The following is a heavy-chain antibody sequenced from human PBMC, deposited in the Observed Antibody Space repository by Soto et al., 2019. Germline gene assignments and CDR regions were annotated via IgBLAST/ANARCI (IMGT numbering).Heavy chain of an antibody. V-gene: IGHV1-58*02. CDR3: AADYYGSGSHSNYYYGMDV. CDR1: GFTFTSSA. D-gene: IGHD3-10*01. J-gene: IGHJ6*02. CDR2: IVVGSGNT. Sequence: ASVKVSCKASGFTFTSSAMQWVRQARGQRLEWIGWIVVGSGNTNYAQKFQERVTITRDMSTSTAYMELSSLRSEDTAVYYCAADYYGSGSHSNYYYGMDVWGQGTTVTVSS.